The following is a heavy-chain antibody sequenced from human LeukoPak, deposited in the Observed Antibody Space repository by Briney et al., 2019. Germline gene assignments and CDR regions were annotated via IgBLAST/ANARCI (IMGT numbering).Heavy chain of an antibody. Sequence: GGSLRLSCVASEFTSSSYNMNWVRQAPGKGLEWLSSINPSSSYINYADSVKGRFTISRDTAKNSVYLQMSSLRAEDTAVYYCARDKDRTSAGRCYLPDDWGQGTLVTVSS. V-gene: IGHV3-21*01. CDR3: ARDKDRTSAGRCYLPDD. D-gene: IGHD2-15*01. CDR2: INPSSSYI. CDR1: EFTSSSYN. J-gene: IGHJ4*02.